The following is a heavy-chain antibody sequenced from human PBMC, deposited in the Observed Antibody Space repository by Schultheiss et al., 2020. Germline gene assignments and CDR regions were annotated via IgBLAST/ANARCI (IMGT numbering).Heavy chain of an antibody. CDR3: ARVDYYDSSGYYQDY. J-gene: IGHJ4*02. CDR2: INHSGST. D-gene: IGHD3-22*01. CDR1: GGSFSGYY. Sequence: SQTLSLTCAVYGGSFSGYYWSWIRQPPGKGLEWIGEINHSGSTNYNTSLKSRVTMSIDTSKNQFSLTLSSVTAADTAVYYCARVDYYDSSGYYQDYWGQGTLVTVSS. V-gene: IGHV4-34*01.